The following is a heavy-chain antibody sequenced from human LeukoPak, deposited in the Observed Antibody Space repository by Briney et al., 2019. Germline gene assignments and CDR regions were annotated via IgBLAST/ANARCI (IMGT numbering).Heavy chain of an antibody. CDR2: ISPDGSYT. CDR3: ARAKYCGANCYKGFDS. V-gene: IGHV3-74*01. D-gene: IGHD2-21*02. CDR1: GFTFSSYA. Sequence: PGGSLRLSCAASGFTFSSYAMSWVRQAPGKGPVWVSRISPDGSYTTYADSVRGRFTMSRDNAKNTLYLQVNSLRAGDTAVYYCARAKYCGANCYKGFDSWGQGTLVTVSS. J-gene: IGHJ4*02.